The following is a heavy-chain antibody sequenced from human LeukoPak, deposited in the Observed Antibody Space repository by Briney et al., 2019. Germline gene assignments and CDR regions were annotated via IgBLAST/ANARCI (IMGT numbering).Heavy chain of an antibody. V-gene: IGHV4-34*01. CDR3: ARGGRLRFLEWPIRGWYGMDV. CDR1: GGSFSGYY. CDR2: INHSGST. J-gene: IGHJ6*02. Sequence: SETLSLTCAVYGGSFSGYYWSWIRQPPGRGLEWIGEINHSGSTNYNPSLKSRVTISVDTSKNQFSLKLSSVTAADTAVYYCARGGRLRFLEWPIRGWYGMDVWDQGTTVTVSS. D-gene: IGHD3-3*01.